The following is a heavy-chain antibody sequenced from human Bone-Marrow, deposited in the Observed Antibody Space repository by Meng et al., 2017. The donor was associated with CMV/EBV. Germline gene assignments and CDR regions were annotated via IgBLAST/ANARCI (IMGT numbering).Heavy chain of an antibody. V-gene: IGHV4-34*01. CDR1: GFIFSSYS. CDR3: ARDTLEWLLPDY. CDR2: INHSGST. D-gene: IGHD3-3*01. Sequence: GSLRLSCAASGFIFSSYSMNWVRQPPGKRLEWIGEINHSGSTNYNPSLKSRVTIPADTSKNQFSLKLSSVTAADTAVYYCARDTLEWLLPDYWGQGTLVTVSS. J-gene: IGHJ4*02.